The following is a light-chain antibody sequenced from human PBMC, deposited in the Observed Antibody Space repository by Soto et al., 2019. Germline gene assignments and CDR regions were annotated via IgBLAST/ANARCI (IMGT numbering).Light chain of an antibody. J-gene: IGKJ2*02. CDR1: QSIVSY. CDR2: TAS. CDR3: QQSYSTPRT. V-gene: IGKV1-39*01. Sequence: DIQMTQSPSSLSVSVGDRVTITCRASQSIVSYLNWYQQKLGKAPKLLIYTASNLQRGVPSRFSGSGSGTDFTLTISNLQPEDFATYYCQQSYSTPRTFVQGTKLEIK.